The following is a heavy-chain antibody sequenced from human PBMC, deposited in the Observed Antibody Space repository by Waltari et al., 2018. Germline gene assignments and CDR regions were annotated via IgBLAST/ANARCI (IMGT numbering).Heavy chain of an antibody. Sequence: EVQLVESGGHLIQPGGSLRVSCAASGFNVSTYSMNWVRQAPGKGVECVSILYHAGNTYYSDSVKRRFTFSRDNSKNTLYLQMNSLRAEDTAVYYCARGNTKYGMDVWGPGTTVTVSS. CDR3: ARGNTKYGMDV. CDR1: GFNVSTYS. CDR2: LYHAGNT. V-gene: IGHV3-53*01. J-gene: IGHJ6*02. D-gene: IGHD2-8*01.